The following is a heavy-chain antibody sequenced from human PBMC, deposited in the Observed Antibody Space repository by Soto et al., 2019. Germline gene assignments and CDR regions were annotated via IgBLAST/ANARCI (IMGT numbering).Heavy chain of an antibody. CDR3: ARGGGITIFGVVTHNCFDP. CDR2: MNPNSGNT. V-gene: IGHV1-8*01. D-gene: IGHD3-3*01. Sequence: ASVKVSCKASGYTFTSYDINWVRQATGQGLEWMGWMNPNSGNTGYAQKFQGRVTMTRNTSISTAYMELSSLRSEDTAVYYCARGGGITIFGVVTHNCFDPWGQGTLVTVSS. J-gene: IGHJ5*02. CDR1: GYTFTSYD.